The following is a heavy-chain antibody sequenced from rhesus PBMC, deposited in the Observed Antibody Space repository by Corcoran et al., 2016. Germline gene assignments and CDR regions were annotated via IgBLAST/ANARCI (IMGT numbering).Heavy chain of an antibody. Sequence: QVQLQESGPGLVKPSETLSLTCAVSGGSISDSYYWNWIRQPPGKGLEWIGNIDGNSAGTYYDPSLKSRVTISKDTSKNQFFLKLSSVTAADTAVYYCARDRYNRFDVWGAGVLVTVSS. CDR3: ARDRYNRFDV. V-gene: IGHV4S9*01. J-gene: IGHJ5-1*01. CDR1: GGSISDSYY. CDR2: IDGNSAGT.